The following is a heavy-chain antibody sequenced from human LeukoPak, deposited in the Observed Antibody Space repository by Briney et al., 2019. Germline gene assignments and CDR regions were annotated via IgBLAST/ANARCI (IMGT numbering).Heavy chain of an antibody. V-gene: IGHV3-23*01. J-gene: IGHJ4*02. Sequence: GGSLRLSCATSGFTFSSYAMSWVRQALGKGLEWVSAITGSGGTTSYADSVKGRFTISRDNSKNTLYLQMNSLRAEDTAVYYCAKGYSSSWFDYWGQGTLVTVSS. D-gene: IGHD6-13*01. CDR3: AKGYSSSWFDY. CDR1: GFTFSSYA. CDR2: ITGSGGTT.